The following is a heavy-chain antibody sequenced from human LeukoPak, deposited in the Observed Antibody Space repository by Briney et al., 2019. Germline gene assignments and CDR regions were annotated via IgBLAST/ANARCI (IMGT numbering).Heavy chain of an antibody. Sequence: GGSLRLSCAASGFTFSSYAMSWVRQAPGKGLEWVAVISYDGSNKYYADSVKGRFTISRDNSKNTLYLQMNSLRAEDTAVYYCARDMRDLGYYYMDVWGKGTTVTVSS. CDR2: ISYDGSNK. J-gene: IGHJ6*03. D-gene: IGHD3-16*01. CDR3: ARDMRDLGYYYMDV. V-gene: IGHV3-30*01. CDR1: GFTFSSYA.